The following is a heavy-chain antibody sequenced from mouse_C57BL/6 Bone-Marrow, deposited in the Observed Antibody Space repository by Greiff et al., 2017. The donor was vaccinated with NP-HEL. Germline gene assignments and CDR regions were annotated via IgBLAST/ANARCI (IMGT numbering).Heavy chain of an antibody. V-gene: IGHV1-64*01. Sequence: QVQLRQPGAELVKPGASVKLSCKASGYTFTSYWMHWVKQRPGQGLEWIGMIHPNSGSTNYNEKFKSKATLTVDKSSSTAYMQLSSLTSEDSAVYYCARIYYDYDKDYWGQGTTLTVSS. CDR2: IHPNSGST. D-gene: IGHD2-4*01. CDR1: GYTFTSYW. CDR3: ARIYYDYDKDY. J-gene: IGHJ2*01.